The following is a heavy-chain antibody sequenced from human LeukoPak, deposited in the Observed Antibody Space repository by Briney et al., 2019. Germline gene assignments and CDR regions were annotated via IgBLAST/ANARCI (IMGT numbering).Heavy chain of an antibody. CDR1: GFTFTSSA. CDR3: AASVAGGRLFDY. V-gene: IGHV1-58*01. CDR2: IVVGSGNT. J-gene: IGHJ4*02. Sequence: SVKVSCKASGFTFTSSAVQWVRQARGQRLEWIGWIVVGSGNTYYAQKFQERVTITRDMSTSTAYMELSSLRSEDTAVYYCAASVAGGRLFDYWGQGTLVTVSS. D-gene: IGHD6-19*01.